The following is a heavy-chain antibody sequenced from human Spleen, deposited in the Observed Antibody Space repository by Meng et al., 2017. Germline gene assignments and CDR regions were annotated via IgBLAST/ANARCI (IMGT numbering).Heavy chain of an antibody. V-gene: IGHV3-66*02. Sequence: GGSLRLSCAASGFTFSSYAMGWVRQAPGKGLEWVSVIYSGGSTYYADSVKGRLTISRDNSKNTLFLQMNSLRAEDTAVYYCARGWYGDYWGQGTLVTVSS. J-gene: IGHJ4*02. D-gene: IGHD6-19*01. CDR3: ARGWYGDY. CDR1: GFTFSSYA. CDR2: IYSGGST.